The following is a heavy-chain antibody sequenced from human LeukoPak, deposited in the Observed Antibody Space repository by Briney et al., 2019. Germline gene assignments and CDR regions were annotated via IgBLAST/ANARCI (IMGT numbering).Heavy chain of an antibody. CDR1: GYTFTNYG. D-gene: IGHD3-10*01. CDR2: INPNSGGT. V-gene: IGHV1-2*06. Sequence: ASVKVSCKTSGYTFTNYGISWVRQAPGQGLEWMGRINPNSGGTNYAQKFQGRVTMTRDTSISTAYMELSRLRSDDTAVYYCARATVVVTMVRGVIETYYYYYMDVWGKGTTVTVSS. CDR3: ARATVVVTMVRGVIETYYYYYMDV. J-gene: IGHJ6*03.